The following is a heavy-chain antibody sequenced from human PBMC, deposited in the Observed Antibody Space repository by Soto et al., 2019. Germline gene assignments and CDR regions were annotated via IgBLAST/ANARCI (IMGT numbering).Heavy chain of an antibody. CDR3: ARYLAADGA. CDR2: INAGSGNT. D-gene: IGHD6-13*01. V-gene: IGHV1-3*01. J-gene: IGHJ1*01. CDR1: GYTFTHYA. Sequence: QVQLVQSGAEVKKPGASVKVSCTASGYTFTHYAIHWVRHAPGQRLEWMGFINAGSGNTKYAQTFQGRLTITKDTSASTAYMALSSLISYDTAIYCSARYLAADGAWGQGTLVTVSS.